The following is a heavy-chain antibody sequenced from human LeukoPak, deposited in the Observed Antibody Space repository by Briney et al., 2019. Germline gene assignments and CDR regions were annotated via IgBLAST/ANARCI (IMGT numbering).Heavy chain of an antibody. Sequence: QTGGSLRLSCAASGFTFSSYWMSWVRQAPGKGLEWVANIKQDGSEKYYVDSVKGRFTISRDNAKNSLYLQMNSLRAEDTAVYYCARDPIVGRSYAFDIWGQGTMVTVSS. CDR3: ARDPIVGRSYAFDI. CDR2: IKQDGSEK. CDR1: GFTFSSYW. D-gene: IGHD3-16*02. V-gene: IGHV3-7*01. J-gene: IGHJ3*02.